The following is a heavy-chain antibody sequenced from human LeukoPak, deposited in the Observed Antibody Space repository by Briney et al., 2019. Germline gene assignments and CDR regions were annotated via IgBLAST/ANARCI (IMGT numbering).Heavy chain of an antibody. Sequence: SETLSLTCTVSGGSISSYYWSWIRQPPGKGLEWIGYIYYSGSTNYNPSLKSRVTISVDTSKNQFSLKLSSVTAADTAVYYCARASIPSRHPVMDVWGQGTTVTVSS. CDR2: IYYSGST. CDR1: GGSISSYY. CDR3: ARASIPSRHPVMDV. V-gene: IGHV4-59*01. J-gene: IGHJ6*02. D-gene: IGHD2-2*01.